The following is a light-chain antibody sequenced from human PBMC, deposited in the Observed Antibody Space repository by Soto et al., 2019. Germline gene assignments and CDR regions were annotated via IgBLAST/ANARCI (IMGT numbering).Light chain of an antibody. Sequence: DIQMTQSPSSLPASVGDRVTITCRASQAISNHVAWYQQRPGQVPKLLIYSASTLHSGVPSRFSGSGSGTDFTLTISSLQPEDVGTYYCQFFTASPWTFGQGTRVEF. CDR2: SAS. J-gene: IGKJ1*01. CDR1: QAISNH. V-gene: IGKV1-27*01. CDR3: QFFTASPWT.